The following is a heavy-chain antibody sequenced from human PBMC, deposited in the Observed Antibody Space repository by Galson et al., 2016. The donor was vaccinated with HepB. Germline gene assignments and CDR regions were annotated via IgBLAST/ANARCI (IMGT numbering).Heavy chain of an antibody. V-gene: IGHV3-30-3*01. CDR1: GFTFSLYW. J-gene: IGHJ4*02. CDR3: ARDGPYCGGDCYYIDF. Sequence: SLRLSCAASGFTFSLYWMHWVRQVPGKGLEWVAIISDDGSNKYHADSVRGRFTVSRDNSNNTLYLQVNSLRAEDTAVYYCARDGPYCGGDCYYIDFWGQGTLLTVSS. CDR2: ISDDGSNK. D-gene: IGHD2-21*02.